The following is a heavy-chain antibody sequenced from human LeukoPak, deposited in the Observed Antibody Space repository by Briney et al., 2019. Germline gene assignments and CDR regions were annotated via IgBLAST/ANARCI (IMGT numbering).Heavy chain of an antibody. CDR2: SNPNNGGS. D-gene: IGHD5-18*01. CDR1: GYTFTDYY. CDR3: ARESVDTSTVISWDF. J-gene: IGHJ4*02. V-gene: IGHV1-2*02. Sequence: ASLKDSCKASGYTFTDYYIHWVRQAPEQRLEWMGWSNPNNGGSDSAQRFQGRVTMTRDTSISTAYMELSSLRSEDTAVYYCARESVDTSTVISWDFWGQGTLVTVSS.